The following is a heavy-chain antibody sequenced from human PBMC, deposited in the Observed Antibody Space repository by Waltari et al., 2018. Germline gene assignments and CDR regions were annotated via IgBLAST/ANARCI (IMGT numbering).Heavy chain of an antibody. Sequence: QVQLVESGGGVIQPGGSLRLSCAASGFTFSNYGKHWVRQTPGKGLEWVAFISFATSTKYYADSVKGRFTISSDRSKNTVYLQMNSLTTEDAAVYYCAKDSAFRYSLYANYYFEFWGQGTLVTVSS. CDR3: AKDSAFRYSLYANYYFEF. CDR1: GFTFSNYG. CDR2: ISFATSTK. V-gene: IGHV3-30*18. D-gene: IGHD5-12*01. J-gene: IGHJ4*02.